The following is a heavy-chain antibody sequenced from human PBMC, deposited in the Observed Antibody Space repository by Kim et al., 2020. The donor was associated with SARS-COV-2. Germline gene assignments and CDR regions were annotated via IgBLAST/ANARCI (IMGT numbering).Heavy chain of an antibody. J-gene: IGHJ4*02. CDR1: GFTVNNNY. CDR2: IYSGSLT. V-gene: IGHV3-53*01. D-gene: IGHD3-16*02. Sequence: GGSLRLSCAASGFTVNNNYMNWVRQAAGKGLEWVSVIYSGSLTYYADSVKGRFTISRDNSKNTLYLLMNSLRADDTAMYYCATLAGGGSSRYFNSWGQGTLVTVSS. CDR3: ATLAGGGSSRYFNS.